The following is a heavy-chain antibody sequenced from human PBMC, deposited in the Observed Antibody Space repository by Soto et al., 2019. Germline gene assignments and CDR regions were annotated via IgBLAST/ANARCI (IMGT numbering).Heavy chain of an antibody. CDR2: IIPILGIA. J-gene: IGHJ4*02. Sequence: QVQLVQSGAEVKKPGSSVKVSCKASGGTFSSYTISWVRQAPGQGLEWMGRIIPILGIANYAQKFQGRVTITADKSTSTDYRELSSLRSEDTAVYYCARGDRGYSYGHHYFDYWGQGTLVTVSS. CDR3: ARGDRGYSYGHHYFDY. V-gene: IGHV1-69*02. D-gene: IGHD5-18*01. CDR1: GGTFSSYT.